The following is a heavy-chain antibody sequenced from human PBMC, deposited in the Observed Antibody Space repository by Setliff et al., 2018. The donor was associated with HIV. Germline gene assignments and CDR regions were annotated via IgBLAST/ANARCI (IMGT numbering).Heavy chain of an antibody. D-gene: IGHD2-15*01. CDR1: GFTFSSYA. CDR3: AKTLPTLYPPHDYYFAMDV. Sequence: PGGSLRLSCAASGFTFSSYAMTWVRQAPGKGLEWVSVISGSGDITYYRESVKGRFTVSRDNSNNTVYLQMNSLRAEDTAVYYCAKTLPTLYPPHDYYFAMDVWGQGTTVTVSS. J-gene: IGHJ6*02. V-gene: IGHV3-23*01. CDR2: ISGSGDIT.